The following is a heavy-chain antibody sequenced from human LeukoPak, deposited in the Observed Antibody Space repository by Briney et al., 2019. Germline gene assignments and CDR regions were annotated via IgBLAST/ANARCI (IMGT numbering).Heavy chain of an antibody. CDR1: GFTFSDYY. V-gene: IGHV3-11*04. Sequence: GGSLRLSCAASGFTFSDYYMSWVRQAPGKGLEWVSYISSSGSTIYYADSVKGRFTISRDNAKNSLYLQMNSLRAEDTAVYYCASYSNYVDGWFDPWGQGTLVTVSS. J-gene: IGHJ5*02. CDR2: ISSSGSTI. CDR3: ASYSNYVDGWFDP. D-gene: IGHD4-11*01.